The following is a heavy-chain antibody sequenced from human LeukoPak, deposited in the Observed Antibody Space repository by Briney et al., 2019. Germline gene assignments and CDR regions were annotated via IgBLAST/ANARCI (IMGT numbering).Heavy chain of an antibody. Sequence: GGSLRLSCAASGFTVSSNYMSWVRQAPGKGLEWVSSISSSSSYIYYADSVKGRFTISRDNAKNSLFLQVNSLRAEDTAVYYCAMTNLGYCSGGSCYHYWGQGTLVTVSS. CDR3: AMTNLGYCSGGSCYHY. CDR1: GFTVSSNY. J-gene: IGHJ4*02. D-gene: IGHD2-15*01. CDR2: ISSSSSYI. V-gene: IGHV3-21*01.